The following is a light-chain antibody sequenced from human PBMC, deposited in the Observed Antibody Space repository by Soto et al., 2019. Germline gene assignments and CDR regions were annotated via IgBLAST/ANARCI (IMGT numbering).Light chain of an antibody. J-gene: IGKJ2*01. V-gene: IGKV3-11*01. Sequence: EIVLTQSPATLSSFPGDRVTLSCRASQAVNTRLAWYQHRPGQAPRLLIYLASNRAAGVPARFSGSGSGTDFTLTISDVEPEDFEVYYCKQSYQWPSYTFGQGTK. CDR2: LAS. CDR3: KQSYQWPSYT. CDR1: QAVNTR.